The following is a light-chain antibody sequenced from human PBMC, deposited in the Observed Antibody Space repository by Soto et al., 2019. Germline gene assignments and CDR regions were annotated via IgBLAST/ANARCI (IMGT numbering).Light chain of an antibody. Sequence: QSALTQPASVSGSPGQSITISCTGTSSDVGSYNLVSWYQQHPGKAPKLMIYEGSKRPSGVPNRFSGSKSGNTASLTISGLQAEDEADYYCCSYAGSSTPYVSGTGTKVTVL. CDR3: CSYAGSSTPYV. V-gene: IGLV2-23*01. J-gene: IGLJ1*01. CDR2: EGS. CDR1: SSDVGSYNL.